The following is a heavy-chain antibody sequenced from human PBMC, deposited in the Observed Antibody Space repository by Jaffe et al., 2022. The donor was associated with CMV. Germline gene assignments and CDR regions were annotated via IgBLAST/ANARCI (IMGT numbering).Heavy chain of an antibody. V-gene: IGHV2-70*01. D-gene: IGHD1-26*01. Sequence: QVTLRESGPALVKPTQTLTLTCTFSGFSLSTSGMCVSWIRQPPGKALEWLALIDWDDDKYYSTSLKTRLTISKDTSKNQVVLTMTNMDPVDTATYYCARNSGSPSNDAFDIWGQGTMVTVSS. CDR1: GFSLSTSGMC. CDR2: IDWDDDK. J-gene: IGHJ3*02. CDR3: ARNSGSPSNDAFDI.